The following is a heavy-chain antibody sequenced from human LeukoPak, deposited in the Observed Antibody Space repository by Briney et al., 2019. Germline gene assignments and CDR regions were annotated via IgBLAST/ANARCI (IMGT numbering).Heavy chain of an antibody. CDR1: GYSISSGYY. CDR2: IYHSGST. Sequence: SETLSLTCAVSGYSISSGYYWGWIRQPPGKGLEWIGSIYHSGSTYYNPSLKSRVTISVDTSKNQFSLKLSSVTAADTAVYYCARTGVATINNFDYWGQGTLVTVSS. V-gene: IGHV4-38-2*01. CDR3: ARTGVATINNFDY. D-gene: IGHD5-12*01. J-gene: IGHJ4*02.